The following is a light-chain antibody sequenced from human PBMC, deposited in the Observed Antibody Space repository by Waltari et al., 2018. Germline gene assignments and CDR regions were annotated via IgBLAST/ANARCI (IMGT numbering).Light chain of an antibody. CDR3: HVWDTRTDHVV. CDR2: DDS. CDR1: DIGTRS. Sequence: VLTQPPSVSVAPGKTARSPCGGNDIGTRSVHWYQQKPGQAPVLGVFDDSDRPSGIPERFSGSNSANTATLTISRVEAGDEADYYCHVWDTRTDHVVFGGGTKLTVL. J-gene: IGLJ2*01. V-gene: IGLV3-21*03.